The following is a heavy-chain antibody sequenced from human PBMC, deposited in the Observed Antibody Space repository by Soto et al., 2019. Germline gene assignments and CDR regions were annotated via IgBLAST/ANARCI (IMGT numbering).Heavy chain of an antibody. CDR1: GGSISSFY. J-gene: IGHJ4*02. CDR2: IYSGGRN. D-gene: IGHD6-13*01. V-gene: IGHV4-4*07. Sequence: SETLSLTCTVSGGSISSFYWSWIRQPAGKGLEWIGRIYSGGRNNYNPSLKSRVTMSADTSKSQSSLRLSSVTAADTAMYYCARGSSRWDYWGQGTLVTVSS. CDR3: ARGSSRWDY.